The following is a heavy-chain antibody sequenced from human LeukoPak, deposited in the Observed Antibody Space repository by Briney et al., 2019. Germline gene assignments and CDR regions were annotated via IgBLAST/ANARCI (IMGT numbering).Heavy chain of an antibody. CDR2: IYWNDDK. CDR1: GFSLSTSGVG. CDR3: AHTFNTVLLWFGKSNWFDP. J-gene: IGHJ5*02. Sequence: SGPTLVKPTQTLTLTCTFSGFSLSTSGVGVGWIRQPPGKALEWLALIYWNDDKRYSPSLKSRLTITKDTSKNQVVLTMTNMDPVDTATYYRAHTFNTVLLWFGKSNWFDPWGKGTLVSVSS. D-gene: IGHD3-10*01. V-gene: IGHV2-5*01.